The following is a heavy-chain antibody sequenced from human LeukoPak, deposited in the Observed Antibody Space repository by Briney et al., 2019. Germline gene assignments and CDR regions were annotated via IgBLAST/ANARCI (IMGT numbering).Heavy chain of an antibody. V-gene: IGHV3-74*01. CDR3: ASDFRWSSGWYDY. CDR1: GFTFSSYW. CDR2: INSDGSST. D-gene: IGHD6-19*01. Sequence: GGSLRLSCAASGFTFSSYWMHWVRQAPGKGLVWVSRINSDGSSTSYADSVKGRFTISRDNAKNTLYLQMNSLRAEDTAVYYCASDFRWSSGWYDYWGQGTLVTVSS. J-gene: IGHJ4*02.